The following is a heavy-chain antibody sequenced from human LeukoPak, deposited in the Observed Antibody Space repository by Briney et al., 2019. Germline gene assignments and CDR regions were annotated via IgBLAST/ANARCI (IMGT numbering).Heavy chain of an antibody. CDR2: TYYRSKWSN. CDR3: ARAVGGTLDS. J-gene: IGHJ4*02. V-gene: IGHV6-1*01. Sequence: SQTLSLTCAISGDSVSSKSVTWNWLRQSPSRGLEWLGRTYYRSKWSNDYAVSVRSRIIVNPDTSKNQFSLKLNSVTPEDTAIYFCARAVGGTLDSWGQGTLVTVSS. CDR1: GDSVSSKSVT. D-gene: IGHD1-26*01.